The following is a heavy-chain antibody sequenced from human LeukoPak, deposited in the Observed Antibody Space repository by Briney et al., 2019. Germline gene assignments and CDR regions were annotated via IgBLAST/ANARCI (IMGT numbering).Heavy chain of an antibody. CDR2: IHYSGIT. CDR3: ARHDTRGGAYDI. V-gene: IGHV4-59*08. Sequence: SETLSLTCTVSGGSLSGTYYWSWIRPPPGKGLDYIGYIHYSGITNYNPSLKSRVTLSVDTSKNQFSLRLSSVTAADTAVYYCARHDTRGGAYDIWGQGTMVTVSS. D-gene: IGHD3-10*01. J-gene: IGHJ3*02. CDR1: GGSLSGTYY.